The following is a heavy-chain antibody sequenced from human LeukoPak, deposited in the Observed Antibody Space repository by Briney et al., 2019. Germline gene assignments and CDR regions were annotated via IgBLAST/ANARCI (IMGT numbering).Heavy chain of an antibody. Sequence: ASVKVSCKAFGYTFTSYYMHWVRQAPGQGLEWMGIINPSGGSTSYAQKFQGRVTMTRDTSTSIVYMELSSLRSEDTAVYYCESTGYCSGGSCYAGTDAFDIWGQGTMVTVSS. CDR3: ESTGYCSGGSCYAGTDAFDI. D-gene: IGHD2-15*01. CDR1: GYTFTSYY. J-gene: IGHJ3*02. CDR2: INPSGGST. V-gene: IGHV1-46*01.